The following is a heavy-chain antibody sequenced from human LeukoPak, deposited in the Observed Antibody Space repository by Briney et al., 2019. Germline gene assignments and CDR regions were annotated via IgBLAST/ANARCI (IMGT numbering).Heavy chain of an antibody. CDR3: ARGGRAGWSGSYEDSFDI. Sequence: GGSLRLSCAASGFTVSSNYMSWVRQAPGKGLEWVSVIYSGGSTYYADSVKGRFTISRDNSKNTLYLQMNSLRADDTAVYYCARGGRAGWSGSYEDSFDIRGQATMVTVSS. V-gene: IGHV3-53*01. J-gene: IGHJ3*02. CDR2: IYSGGST. D-gene: IGHD1-26*01. CDR1: GFTVSSNY.